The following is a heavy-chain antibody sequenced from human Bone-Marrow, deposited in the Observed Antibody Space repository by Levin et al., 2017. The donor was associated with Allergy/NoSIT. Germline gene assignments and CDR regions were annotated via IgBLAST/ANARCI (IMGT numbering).Heavy chain of an antibody. CDR1: GFTFSSYG. D-gene: IGHD2-2*01. CDR2: IWYDGSNK. Sequence: GGSLRLSCAASGFTFSSYGMHWVRQAPGKGLEWVAVIWYDGSNKYYADSVKGRFTISRDNSKNTLYLQMNSLRAEDTAVYYCARGPNVVVPAIDYWGQGTLVTVSS. J-gene: IGHJ4*02. CDR3: ARGPNVVVPAIDY. V-gene: IGHV3-33*01.